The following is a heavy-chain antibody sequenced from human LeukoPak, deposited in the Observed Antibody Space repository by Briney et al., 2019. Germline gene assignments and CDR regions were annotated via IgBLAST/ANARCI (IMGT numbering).Heavy chain of an antibody. CDR2: ISAYNGNT. D-gene: IGHD6-6*01. CDR1: GYTFTSYG. Sequence: ASVKVSCKASGYTFTSYGISWVRQAPGQGLEWMGWISAYNGNTNYAQKLQGRVTMTTDTSTSTAYMELRSLRSDDTAVYYCARERDPFLYSGSLDYWGQGTLVTVSS. V-gene: IGHV1-18*01. J-gene: IGHJ4*02. CDR3: ARERDPFLYSGSLDY.